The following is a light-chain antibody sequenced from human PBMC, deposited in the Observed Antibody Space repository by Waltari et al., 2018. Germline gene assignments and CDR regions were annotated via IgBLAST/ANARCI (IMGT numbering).Light chain of an antibody. J-gene: IGLJ1*01. CDR2: EVS. CDR1: SSDVGAYDY. V-gene: IGLV2-14*01. CDR3: SSFTTSSTQV. Sequence: QSALTQPASVSGSPGHSITISCTGTSSDVGAYDYVSWYQQYPGKAPKLMIFEVSNRPSGASMRFSRSKSGNTASLTISGLLPEDEADDYCSSFTTSSTQVFGTGTKVTVL.